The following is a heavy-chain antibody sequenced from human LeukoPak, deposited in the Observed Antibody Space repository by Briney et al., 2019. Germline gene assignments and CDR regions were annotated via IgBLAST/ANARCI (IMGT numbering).Heavy chain of an antibody. CDR3: AREGSGWYGNWFDP. D-gene: IGHD6-19*01. V-gene: IGHV4-39*07. Sequence: SETLSLTCTVSGGSISSSSYYWGWIRQPPGKGLEWIGSIYYSGSTYYNPSLKSRVTISVDTSKNQFSLKLSSVTAADTAVYYCAREGSGWYGNWFDPWGQGTLVSVSS. J-gene: IGHJ5*02. CDR1: GGSISSSSYY. CDR2: IYYSGST.